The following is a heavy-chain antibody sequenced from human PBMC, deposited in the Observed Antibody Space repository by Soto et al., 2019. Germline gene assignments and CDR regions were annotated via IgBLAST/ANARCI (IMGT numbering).Heavy chain of an antibody. CDR3: AKSPNGDIVATDGFDY. CDR2: ISYDGSNK. CDR1: GFTFSSYG. J-gene: IGHJ4*02. Sequence: SLRLSCAASGFTFSSYGMHGVRQAPGKGLEWVAVISYDGSNKYYADSVKGRFTISRDNSKNTLYLQMNSLRAEDTAVYYCAKSPNGDIVATDGFDYWGQGTLVTVSS. D-gene: IGHD5-12*01. V-gene: IGHV3-30*18.